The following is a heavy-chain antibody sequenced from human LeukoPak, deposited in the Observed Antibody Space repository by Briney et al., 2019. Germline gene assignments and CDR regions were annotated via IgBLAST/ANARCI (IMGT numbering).Heavy chain of an antibody. CDR2: IYTSGST. V-gene: IGHV4-61*02. Sequence: SETLSLTCTDSGGSISSSSYYWSWIRQPAGKGLEWIGRIYTSGSTNYNPSLKSRVTISVGTSKNQFSLKLSSVTAADTAVYSCARGTGDFDYWGQGTLVTVSS. CDR1: GGSISSSSYY. CDR3: ARGTGDFDY. D-gene: IGHD7-27*01. J-gene: IGHJ4*02.